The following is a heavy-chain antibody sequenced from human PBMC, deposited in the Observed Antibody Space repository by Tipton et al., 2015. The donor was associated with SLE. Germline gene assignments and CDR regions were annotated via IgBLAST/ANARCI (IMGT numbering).Heavy chain of an antibody. J-gene: IGHJ3*02. CDR3: ARGWDAFDI. Sequence: VQLVQSGGGLVQPGGTLRLSCEVSGFTFSSYDMHWVRQATGKGLEWVSAIGTAGDTYYPGSVKGRFTISRENAKNSLYLQMNSLRAEDTAVYYCARGWDAFDIWGQGTMVTVSS. CDR1: GFTFSSYD. D-gene: IGHD5-24*01. CDR2: IGTAGDT. V-gene: IGHV3-13*01.